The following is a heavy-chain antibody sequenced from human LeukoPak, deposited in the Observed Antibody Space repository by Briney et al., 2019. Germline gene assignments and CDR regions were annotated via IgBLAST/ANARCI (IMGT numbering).Heavy chain of an antibody. CDR2: IYTSGST. V-gene: IGHV4-61*02. D-gene: IGHD6-13*01. CDR1: GGSISSGSYY. Sequence: PSETLSLTCTVSGGSISSGSYYWSWIRQPAGKGLEWIGRIYTSGSTNYNPSLKSRVTISVDTSKNQFSLKLSSVTAADTAVYYCARDGAAAVPDYWGQGTLVTVSS. J-gene: IGHJ4*02. CDR3: ARDGAAAVPDY.